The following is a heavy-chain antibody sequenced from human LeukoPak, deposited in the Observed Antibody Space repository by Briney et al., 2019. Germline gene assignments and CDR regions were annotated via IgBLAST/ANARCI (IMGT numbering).Heavy chain of an antibody. D-gene: IGHD3-3*01. CDR1: GFTFSSYS. CDR2: ISSSSSYI. CDR3: ASGRGTVLRFLEWLNSDY. J-gene: IGHJ4*02. V-gene: IGHV3-21*01. Sequence: GGSLRLSCAASGFTFSSYSMNWVRQAPGKGLEWVSSISSSSSYIYYADSVKGRFTISRDNAKNSLYLQMNSLRAEDTAVYYCASGRGTVLRFLEWLNSDYWGQGTLVTVSS.